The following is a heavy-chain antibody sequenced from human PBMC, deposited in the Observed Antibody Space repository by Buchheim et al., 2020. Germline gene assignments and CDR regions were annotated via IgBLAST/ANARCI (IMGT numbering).Heavy chain of an antibody. J-gene: IGHJ4*02. D-gene: IGHD5-24*01. Sequence: EVQLVQSGAEVKRPGESLRISCQGSGYSFTGAYIAWVRQMPGKGLEWMGLIYPGDSYTKYSPSFEGLVTMSVDKSIRTAYLQWRSLRTSDTAIYYCARRVRDSSGYNFGFWGQGTL. CDR2: IYPGDSYT. V-gene: IGHV5-51*01. CDR1: GYSFTGAY. CDR3: ARRVRDSSGYNFGF.